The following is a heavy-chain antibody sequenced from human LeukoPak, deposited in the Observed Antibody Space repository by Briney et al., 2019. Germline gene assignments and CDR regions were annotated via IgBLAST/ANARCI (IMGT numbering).Heavy chain of an antibody. CDR2: IRSKANSYAT. Sequence: GSLRLSCAASGFTFSGSAMHCVRQASRKGLEWVGRIRSKANSYATAYAASVKGRFTISRDDSKNTAYLQMNSLKTEDTAVYYCTRSCSSTSCHRQRYYHYYYYMDVWGKGTTVTVSS. CDR1: GFTFSGSA. V-gene: IGHV3-73*01. J-gene: IGHJ6*03. CDR3: TRSCSSTSCHRQRYYHYYYYMDV. D-gene: IGHD2-2*01.